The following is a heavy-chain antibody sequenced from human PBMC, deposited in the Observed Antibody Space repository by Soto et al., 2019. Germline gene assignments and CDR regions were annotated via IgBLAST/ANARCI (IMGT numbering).Heavy chain of an antibody. CDR3: ASSPIVVVPAAMLYYYYMDV. J-gene: IGHJ6*03. D-gene: IGHD2-2*01. CDR1: GGSISSGGYY. Sequence: SETLSLTCTVSGGSISSGGYYWSWIRQHPGKGLEWIGYIYYSGSTYYNPSLKSRVTISVDTSKNQFSLKLSSVTAADTAVYYCASSPIVVVPAAMLYYYYMDVWRKGTTVTVSS. CDR2: IYYSGST. V-gene: IGHV4-31*03.